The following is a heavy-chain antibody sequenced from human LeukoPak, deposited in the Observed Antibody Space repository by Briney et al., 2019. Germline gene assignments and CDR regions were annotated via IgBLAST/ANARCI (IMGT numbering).Heavy chain of an antibody. CDR2: ISYGGRNK. J-gene: IGHJ4*03. Sequence: PGRSLSLACAASGVTFSSYVRHWVRQAPGKGLEWVALISYGGRNKYYADSVKGRFTISRDNSKNTLYLQMNSLRAEYTAVYYCAKDEWSFTLGSPYYWGYGTLVTVSS. CDR3: AKDEWSFTLGSPYY. CDR1: GVTFSSYV. V-gene: IGHV3-30*18. D-gene: IGHD3-10*01.